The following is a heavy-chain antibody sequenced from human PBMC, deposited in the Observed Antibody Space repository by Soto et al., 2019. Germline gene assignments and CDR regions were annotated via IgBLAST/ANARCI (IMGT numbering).Heavy chain of an antibody. CDR1: GFTFSSYA. CDR2: ISGSGGST. V-gene: IGHV3-23*01. CDR3: AKEARHIVVVTASIRLGAFDI. D-gene: IGHD2-21*02. Sequence: QSGGSLRLSCAASGFTFSSYAMSWVRQAPGKGLEWVSAISGSGGSTYYADSVKGRFTISRDNSKNTLYLQMNSLRAEDTAVYYCAKEARHIVVVTASIRLGAFDIWGQGTMVTVSS. J-gene: IGHJ3*02.